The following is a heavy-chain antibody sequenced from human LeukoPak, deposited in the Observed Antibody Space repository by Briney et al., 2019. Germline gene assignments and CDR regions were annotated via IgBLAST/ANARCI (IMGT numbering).Heavy chain of an antibody. Sequence: GGSLRLSCAASGFAFSSYSMKWVRPAPGKGLEGVSSIRCTSSHKLYADPEKGRFTISRDNAKNSLYLQLNSLRVEDTAVYYCARDDYYDVSVYSDDAFDIWGQGTMVTVSS. CDR1: GFAFSSYS. CDR3: ARDDYYDVSVYSDDAFDI. CDR2: IRCTSSHK. V-gene: IGHV3-21*01. J-gene: IGHJ3*02. D-gene: IGHD3-22*01.